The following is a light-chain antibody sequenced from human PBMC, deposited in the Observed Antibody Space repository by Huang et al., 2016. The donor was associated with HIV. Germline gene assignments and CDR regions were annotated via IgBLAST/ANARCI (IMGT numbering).Light chain of an antibody. Sequence: EIVMTQSPVTLSVSPGERATLSCRASQNIGDNLTWYQHKPSQVPRLLIYGASTRATGIPPRFSGSGSGTEFTLTISGLESEDFAVYYCQQFNNWPPRFTFGPGTTVDVK. CDR2: GAS. CDR1: QNIGDN. J-gene: IGKJ3*01. CDR3: QQFNNWPPRFT. V-gene: IGKV3-15*01.